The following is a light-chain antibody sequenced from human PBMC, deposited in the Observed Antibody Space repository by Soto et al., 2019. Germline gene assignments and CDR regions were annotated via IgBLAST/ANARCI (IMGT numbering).Light chain of an antibody. Sequence: DIEMTQSPSSLSASVGDRVTITCRASQGISNYLAWYQQKPGKVPKLLIYAAYTLQSGVPSRFSGSGSGTDFTLTISSLYPEDVATYYCQKYNDAPRTFGPGTKLDIK. V-gene: IGKV1-27*01. CDR1: QGISNY. CDR3: QKYNDAPRT. CDR2: AAY. J-gene: IGKJ3*01.